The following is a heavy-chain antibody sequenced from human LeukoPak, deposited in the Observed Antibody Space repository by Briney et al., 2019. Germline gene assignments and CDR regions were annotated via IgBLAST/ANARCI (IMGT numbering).Heavy chain of an antibody. CDR1: GFTVSSNY. Sequence: PGGSLRLSCAASGFTVSSNYMSWVRQAPGKGLEWVSVIYSGGSTYYADSVKGRFTISRDNSKNTLYLQMNSLRAEGTAVYYCARSSMGYSGLDYWGQGTLVTVSS. J-gene: IGHJ4*02. V-gene: IGHV3-66*01. CDR3: ARSSMGYSGLDY. CDR2: IYSGGST. D-gene: IGHD1-26*01.